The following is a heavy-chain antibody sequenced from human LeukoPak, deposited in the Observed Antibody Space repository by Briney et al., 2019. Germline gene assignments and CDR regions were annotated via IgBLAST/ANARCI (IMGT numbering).Heavy chain of an antibody. J-gene: IGHJ5*02. CDR3: TRGSSSSGGFDP. V-gene: IGHV1-69*04. CDR1: GGSFSSYV. CDR2: IIPILGVS. Sequence: SVKVSCKSSGGSFSSYVITWVRQAPGQGLEWMGRIIPILGVSNFAQKFEGRVTITADKSTNTAHMELRRLESGDTAVYYCTRGSSSSGGFDPWGQGTLVTVSS. D-gene: IGHD6-6*01.